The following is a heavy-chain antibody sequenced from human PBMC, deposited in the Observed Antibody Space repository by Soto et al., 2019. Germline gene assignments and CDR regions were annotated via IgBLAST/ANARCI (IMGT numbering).Heavy chain of an antibody. Sequence: GGSLRLSCAASGFTFSNAWMSWVRQAPGKGLEWVGRIKSKTDGGTTDYAAPVKGRFTISRDDSKNTLYLQMNSLKTEDTAVYYCTTDQIFGYDSSGYPHWGQGTLVTVSS. D-gene: IGHD3-22*01. J-gene: IGHJ4*02. V-gene: IGHV3-15*01. CDR1: GFTFSNAW. CDR2: IKSKTDGGTT. CDR3: TTDQIFGYDSSGYPH.